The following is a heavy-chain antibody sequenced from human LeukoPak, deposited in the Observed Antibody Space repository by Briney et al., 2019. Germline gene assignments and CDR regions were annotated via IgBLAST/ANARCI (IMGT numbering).Heavy chain of an antibody. CDR3: GRAGFGTAYNRFYYYMDV. V-gene: IGHV4-38-2*01. D-gene: IGHD3-16*01. J-gene: IGHJ6*03. Sequence: PSETLSLTRAVSNYPITSDYYWVWIRQPPGQGLEWIGQIFHSGIAHYNPSLKSRVTMSVDTSRGQFSVNLNSVTAADTAVYYCGRAGFGTAYNRFYYYMDVWGKGTTVTVSS. CDR1: NYPITSDYY. CDR2: IFHSGIA.